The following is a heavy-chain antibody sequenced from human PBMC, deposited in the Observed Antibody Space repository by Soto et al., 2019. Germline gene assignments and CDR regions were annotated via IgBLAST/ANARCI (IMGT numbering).Heavy chain of an antibody. CDR3: ARDFGYCSSTSCYMWYYYYGMGV. D-gene: IGHD2-2*02. CDR1: GGSISSSNW. Sequence: QVQLQESGPGLVKPSGTLSLTCAVSGGSISSSNWWSWVRQPPGKGLEWIGEIYHSGSTNYNPSLKSRVSISVEKYKNQFSLKVSSVTAADTAVYYCARDFGYCSSTSCYMWYYYYGMGVWGQGTTVTVSS. V-gene: IGHV4-4*02. CDR2: IYHSGST. J-gene: IGHJ6*02.